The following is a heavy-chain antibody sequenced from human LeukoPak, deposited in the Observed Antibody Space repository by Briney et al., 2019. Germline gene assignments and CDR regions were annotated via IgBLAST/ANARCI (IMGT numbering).Heavy chain of an antibody. D-gene: IGHD6-19*01. V-gene: IGHV3-21*04. Sequence: GGSLRLSCAASGFTFSSYSMIWVRQAPGKGLEWVSYISSSSSSIYYADSMKGRITISRDNAKNSLYLQMNSLRAEDTAVYYCAKIAVAGPHTGETFDYWGQGTLVTVSS. CDR2: ISSSSSSI. CDR1: GFTFSSYS. J-gene: IGHJ4*02. CDR3: AKIAVAGPHTGETFDY.